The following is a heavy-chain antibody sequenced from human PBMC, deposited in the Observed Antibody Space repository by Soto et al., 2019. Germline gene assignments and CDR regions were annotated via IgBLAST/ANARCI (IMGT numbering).Heavy chain of an antibody. J-gene: IGHJ2*01. CDR2: INHSGST. V-gene: IGHV4-34*01. CDR1: GGSFSGYY. D-gene: IGHD2-2*01. CDR3: ARDRKYGRFQLPKALWYFDL. Sequence: QVQLQQWGAGLLKPSETLSLTCAVYGGSFSGYYWSWIRQPPGKGLEWIGEINHSGSTNYNPSLKSRVTISVDTSKNQFSLKLSSVTAADTAVYYCARDRKYGRFQLPKALWYFDLWGRGTLVTVSS.